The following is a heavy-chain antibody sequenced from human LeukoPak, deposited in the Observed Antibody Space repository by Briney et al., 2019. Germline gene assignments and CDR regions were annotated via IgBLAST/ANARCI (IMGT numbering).Heavy chain of an antibody. CDR2: ISSSSSYI. V-gene: IGHV3-21*01. Sequence: PGGSLRLSCAASGFTFSSYSMNWVRQAPGKGLEWVSSISSSSSYIYYADSVKGRFTISRDNAKNSLYLQMNSLRAEDTAVYYCARRALRDSSGYYYFDYWGQGTLVTVSS. CDR3: ARRALRDSSGYYYFDY. D-gene: IGHD3-22*01. CDR1: GFTFSSYS. J-gene: IGHJ4*02.